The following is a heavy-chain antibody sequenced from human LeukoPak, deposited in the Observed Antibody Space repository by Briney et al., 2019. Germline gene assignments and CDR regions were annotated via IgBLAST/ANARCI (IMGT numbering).Heavy chain of an antibody. D-gene: IGHD4-17*01. CDR2: ISAYNGNT. CDR1: GYTFTSYG. V-gene: IGHV1-18*01. Sequence: ASVKVSCKASGYTFTSYGISWVRQAPGQGLEWKGWISAYNGNTNYAQKLQGRVTMTTDTSTSTAYMELRSLRSDDTAVYYCARMGSTVTTYYYYMDVWGKGTTVTVSS. J-gene: IGHJ6*03. CDR3: ARMGSTVTTYYYYMDV.